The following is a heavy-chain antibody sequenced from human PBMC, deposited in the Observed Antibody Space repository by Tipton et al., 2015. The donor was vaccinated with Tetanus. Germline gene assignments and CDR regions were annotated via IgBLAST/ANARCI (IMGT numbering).Heavy chain of an antibody. CDR2: VYYDGSA. V-gene: IGHV4-39*01. CDR1: GVSISSSSYY. Sequence: TLSLTCTVSGVSISSSSYYWGWIRQPLGEGLEWIASVYYDGSAYTNPSLKSRIAISIDTSGSQFSLKVHSVTAADTAFYYCARLGSGYSYGYYFDYWGQGTLVTVSS. D-gene: IGHD5-18*01. J-gene: IGHJ4*02. CDR3: ARLGSGYSYGYYFDY.